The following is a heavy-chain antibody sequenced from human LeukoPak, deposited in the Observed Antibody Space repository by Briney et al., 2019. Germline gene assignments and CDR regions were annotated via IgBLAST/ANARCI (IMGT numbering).Heavy chain of an antibody. CDR2: LYHSGNT. J-gene: IGHJ4*02. CDR3: ARDLYSYYGSFDY. Sequence: SETLSLTCTVSGFTISDGYHWGWIRQSPGKGLEWIGTLYHSGNTYYKPSLKSRVTISVDTSKNQFSLTLTSVTAADTAVYYCARDLYSYYGSFDYWGQGTLVAVSS. CDR1: GFTISDGYH. D-gene: IGHD4-11*01. V-gene: IGHV4-38-2*02.